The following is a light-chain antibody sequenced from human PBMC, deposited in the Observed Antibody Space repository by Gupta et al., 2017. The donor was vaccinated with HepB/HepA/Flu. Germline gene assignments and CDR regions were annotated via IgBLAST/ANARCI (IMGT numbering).Light chain of an antibody. Sequence: QSVLTQPPSVSAAPGQKVTISCSGSSSNIGNNYVSWYQQLPGTAPKLLIYDNNKRPSGIPDRFSGSKSGTSATLGITGLQTGDEADYYCGTWDSSPSALAVFGGGTQLTVL. CDR3: GTWDSSPSALAV. J-gene: IGLJ7*01. CDR2: DNN. CDR1: SSNIGNNY. V-gene: IGLV1-51*01.